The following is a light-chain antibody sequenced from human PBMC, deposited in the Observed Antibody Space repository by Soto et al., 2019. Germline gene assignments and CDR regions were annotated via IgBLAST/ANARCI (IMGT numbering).Light chain of an antibody. J-gene: IGKJ5*01. CDR2: GAS. CDR3: QQYDQWPPIT. V-gene: IGKV3-15*01. CDR1: QSVNSN. Sequence: EIGMTQSPATLSVSPGERATLSCMASQSVNSNLAWYQQNPGQAPRLLIYGASMKATGVPGRISGSVSGTDVTRTISRLHSEVVAVYYGQQYDQWPPITFGQGTRLYIK.